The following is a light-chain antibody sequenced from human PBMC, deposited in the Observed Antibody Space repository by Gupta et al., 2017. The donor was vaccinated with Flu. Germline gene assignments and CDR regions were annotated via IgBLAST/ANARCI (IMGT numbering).Light chain of an antibody. V-gene: IGLV2-14*01. CDR2: EVS. CDR1: SSDVGGYDY. CDR3: SSYTNTTTVVV. J-gene: IGLJ2*01. Sequence: QSALTQPASVSGSPGQSIALSCTGTSSDVGGYDYVSWYQQHPGKAPELMIFEVSRRPSGISVRFSGSKSGNTASLTISGLLAEDEAYYYCSSYTNTTTVVVFGGGTKLTVL.